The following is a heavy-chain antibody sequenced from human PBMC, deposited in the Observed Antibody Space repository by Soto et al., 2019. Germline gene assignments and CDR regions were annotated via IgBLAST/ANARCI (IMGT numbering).Heavy chain of an antibody. CDR3: ARSPSTSSIGTFDI. CDR1: GGSISAFY. Sequence: SETLSLTCTVSGGSISAFYWNWIRQPAGKGLEWIGRIYASGHTIYNPPLESRVTMSVDTSKHQFSLKLNSVTAADTAVYYCARSPSTSSIGTFDIWGQGTVVTVSS. CDR2: IYASGHT. D-gene: IGHD6-6*01. V-gene: IGHV4-4*07. J-gene: IGHJ3*02.